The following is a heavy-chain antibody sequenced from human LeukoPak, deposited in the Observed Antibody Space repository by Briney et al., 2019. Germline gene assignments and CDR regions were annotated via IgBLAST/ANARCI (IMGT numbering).Heavy chain of an antibody. CDR3: AKEFSGYGFDY. V-gene: IGHV3-21*01. CDR2: ISSSSYM. D-gene: IGHD5-12*01. CDR1: GFSFSTYT. J-gene: IGHJ4*02. Sequence: GGSLRLSCAASGFSFSTYTMNWVRQAPGKGLEWVSSISSSSYMYYADSVKGRFTISRDNSKNTVYLQMNSLRTEETAVYYCAKEFSGYGFDYWGQGTLVTVSS.